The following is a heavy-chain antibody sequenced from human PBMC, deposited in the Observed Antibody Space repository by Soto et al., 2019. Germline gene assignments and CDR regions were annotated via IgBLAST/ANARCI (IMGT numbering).Heavy chain of an antibody. CDR3: AKRTYSDWRAVGES. D-gene: IGHD2-21*01. V-gene: IGHV3-23*01. CDR2: LTSSGGST. J-gene: IGHJ5*02. CDR1: GFTFSSYA. Sequence: VQLLESVVGLVQPGGSLRLSGAASGFTFSSYAVSWVRQAPGKGLEWVSSLTSSGGSTYYADSVTGRFTISRDNSKNTLFLLMTSMRAEDPAVYDCAKRTYSDWRAVGESWCQGTLVTVSS.